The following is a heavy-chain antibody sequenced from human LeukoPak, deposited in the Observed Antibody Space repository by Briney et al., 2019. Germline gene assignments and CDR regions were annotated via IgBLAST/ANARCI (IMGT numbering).Heavy chain of an antibody. J-gene: IGHJ6*04. CDR3: AELGITMIGGV. V-gene: IGHV3-48*04. D-gene: IGHD3-10*02. Sequence: GGTLRLSCAASGFTFSSYSMNWVRQAPGKGLMWVSYISSSGSTIYYADSVKGRFTISRDNAKNSLYLQMNSLRAEDTAVYYCAELGITMIGGVWGKGTTVTISS. CDR1: GFTFSSYS. CDR2: ISSSGSTI.